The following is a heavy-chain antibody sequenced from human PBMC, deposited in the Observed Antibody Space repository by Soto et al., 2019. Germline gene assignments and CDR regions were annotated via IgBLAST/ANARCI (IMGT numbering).Heavy chain of an antibody. CDR3: ARASPGGSSSDGMDV. J-gene: IGHJ6*02. D-gene: IGHD6-6*01. Sequence: GGSLRLSCAASGFTFSSYAMSWVRQAPGKGLEWVSGINWNGGSTGYADSVKGRFTISRENAKNSLYLQMNSLRAGDTAVYYCARASPGGSSSDGMDVWGQGTTVTVSS. V-gene: IGHV3-20*04. CDR1: GFTFSSYA. CDR2: INWNGGST.